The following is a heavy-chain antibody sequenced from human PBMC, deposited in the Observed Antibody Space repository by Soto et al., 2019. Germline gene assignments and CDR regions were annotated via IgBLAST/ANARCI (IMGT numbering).Heavy chain of an antibody. D-gene: IGHD3-10*01. V-gene: IGHV3-23*01. J-gene: IGHJ6*02. Sequence: HPGGSLRLSCAASGFTFSSYAMSWVRQAPGKGLEWVSAISGSGGSTYYADSVKGRFTISRDNSKNTLYLQMNSLRAEDTAVYYCAKGYYGSGSYSSYYYYGMDVWGQGTTVTVSS. CDR2: ISGSGGST. CDR1: GFTFSSYA. CDR3: AKGYYGSGSYSSYYYYGMDV.